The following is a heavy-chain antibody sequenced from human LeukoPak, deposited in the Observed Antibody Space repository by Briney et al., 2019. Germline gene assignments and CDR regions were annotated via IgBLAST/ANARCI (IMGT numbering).Heavy chain of an antibody. D-gene: IGHD3-22*01. J-gene: IGHJ6*03. Sequence: ASVKVSCKASGYTCTSYGISWVRQAPGQGLEWMGWISAYNGNTNYAQKLQGRVTMTTDTSTSTAYMELSSLRSEDTAVYYCARGRYYYDSSAYYMDVWGKGTTVTVSS. CDR3: ARGRYYYDSSAYYMDV. CDR2: ISAYNGNT. V-gene: IGHV1-18*01. CDR1: GYTCTSYG.